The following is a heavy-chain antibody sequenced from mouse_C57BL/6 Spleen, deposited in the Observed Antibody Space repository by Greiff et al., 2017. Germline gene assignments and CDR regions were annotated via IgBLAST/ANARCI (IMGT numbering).Heavy chain of an antibody. CDR2: INPSTGGT. J-gene: IGHJ3*01. Sequence: EVMLVESGPELVKPGASVKISCKASGYSFTGYYMNWVKQSPEKSLEWIGEINPSTGGTTYNQKFKAKATLTVDKSSSTAYMQLKSLTSEDSAVYYCARSGLGPWFAYWGQGTLVTVSA. D-gene: IGHD4-1*01. V-gene: IGHV1-42*01. CDR3: ARSGLGPWFAY. CDR1: GYSFTGYY.